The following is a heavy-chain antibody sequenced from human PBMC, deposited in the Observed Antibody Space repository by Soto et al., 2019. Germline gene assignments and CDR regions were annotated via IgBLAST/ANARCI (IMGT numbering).Heavy chain of an antibody. V-gene: IGHV4-59*01. Sequence: PSETLCLTCTVSVGSISSDYRSWVRQPPGKVLECSGYIYYSGSTNYNPSLKSRVTISVDTSKNQFSLKLTSVTAADTAVYYCARGDTYFDYWGQGTLLTVSS. CDR1: VGSISSDY. D-gene: IGHD5-18*01. CDR3: ARGDTYFDY. CDR2: IYYSGST. J-gene: IGHJ4*02.